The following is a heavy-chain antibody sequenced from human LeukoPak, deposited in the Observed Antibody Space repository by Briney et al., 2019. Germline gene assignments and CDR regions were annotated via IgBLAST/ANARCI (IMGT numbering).Heavy chain of an antibody. CDR1: GFTFSGSA. V-gene: IGHV3-73*01. CDR3: TRRDSSSWYGGKYFDY. J-gene: IGHJ4*02. Sequence: GGSLRLSCAASGFTFSGSAMHWVRQASGKGLEWVGCIRSKANSYATAYAASVKGRFTISRDDSKNTAYLQMNSLKTEDTAVYYCTRRDSSSWYGGKYFDYWGQGTLVTVSS. D-gene: IGHD6-13*01. CDR2: IRSKANSYAT.